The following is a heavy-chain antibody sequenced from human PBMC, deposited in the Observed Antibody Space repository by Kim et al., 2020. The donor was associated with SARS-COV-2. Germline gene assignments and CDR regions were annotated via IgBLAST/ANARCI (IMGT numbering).Heavy chain of an antibody. D-gene: IGHD3-3*01. Sequence: GGSLRLSCAASGFTFSDYYMSWIRQAPGKGLEWVSYISSSGSTIYYADSVKGRFTISRDNAKNSLYLQMNSLRAEDTAVYYCARRPGAPYYDFWSAEPYYYYYMDVWGKGTTVTVSS. CDR2: ISSSGSTI. V-gene: IGHV3-11*01. J-gene: IGHJ6*03. CDR1: GFTFSDYY. CDR3: ARRPGAPYYDFWSAEPYYYYYMDV.